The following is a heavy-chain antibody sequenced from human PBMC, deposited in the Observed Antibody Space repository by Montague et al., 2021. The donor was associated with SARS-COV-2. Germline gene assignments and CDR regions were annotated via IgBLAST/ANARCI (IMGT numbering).Heavy chain of an antibody. D-gene: IGHD1-26*01. CDR3: ARGGGDEWDLDY. CDR1: GASVSTDY. Sequence: SETLSLTCLVSGASVSTDYWSCFLHLPGEPRQWSVCVYYGTTPTNSTLQSRATISVDKSQNHFYLTLNSLTAADTAMYYCARGGGDEWDLDYWGQGTLVTVSS. V-gene: IGHV4-59*02. CDR2: VYYGTT. J-gene: IGHJ4*02.